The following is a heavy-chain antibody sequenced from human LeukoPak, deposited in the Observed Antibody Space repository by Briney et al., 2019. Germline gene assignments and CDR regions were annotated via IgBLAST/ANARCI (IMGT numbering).Heavy chain of an antibody. Sequence: SETLSLTCSVSGGSISSSSYFWGWIRQPPGKGLEWIASVHYSGSTYYNPSLKSRVTISVDTSKNQFSLKLSSVTAADTAVYYCARDSGFTSGSGSSDGGYWGQGTLVTVSS. V-gene: IGHV4-39*07. J-gene: IGHJ4*02. D-gene: IGHD3-10*01. CDR3: ARDSGFTSGSGSSDGGY. CDR2: VHYSGST. CDR1: GGSISSSSYF.